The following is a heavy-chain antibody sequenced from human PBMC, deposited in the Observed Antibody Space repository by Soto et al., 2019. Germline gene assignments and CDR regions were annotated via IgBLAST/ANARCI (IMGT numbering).Heavy chain of an antibody. V-gene: IGHV4-34*01. Sequence: SETLSLTCAVYGGSFSGYYWSWIHQPPGKGLEWIGEINHSGSTNYNPSLKSRVTISVDTSKNQFSLKLSSVTAADTAVYYCARGCRIQLWLRYYGMDVWGQGTTVTVSS. CDR2: INHSGST. D-gene: IGHD5-18*01. J-gene: IGHJ6*02. CDR1: GGSFSGYY. CDR3: ARGCRIQLWLRYYGMDV.